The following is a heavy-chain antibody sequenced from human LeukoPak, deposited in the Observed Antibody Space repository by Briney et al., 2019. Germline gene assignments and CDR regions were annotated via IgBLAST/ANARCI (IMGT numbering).Heavy chain of an antibody. D-gene: IGHD5-12*01. V-gene: IGHV4-4*07. Sequence: KSSETLSLTCTVSGGSISNYYWSWIRQPAGEGLEWIGRVYTSGSTNYNPSLKSRVTMSVDTFKNQFSLNLSSVAAADTAVYYWARDSGYDFLSYYFMDVWGKGTTVTVSS. CDR1: GGSISNYY. J-gene: IGHJ6*03. CDR2: VYTSGST. CDR3: ARDSGYDFLSYYFMDV.